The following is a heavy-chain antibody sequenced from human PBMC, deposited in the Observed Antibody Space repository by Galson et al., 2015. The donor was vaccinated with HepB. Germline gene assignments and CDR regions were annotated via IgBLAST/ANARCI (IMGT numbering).Heavy chain of an antibody. CDR3: AHRLMSEGYSYGYRY. CDR2: IYWDDDK. CDR1: GFSLSTSGLS. V-gene: IGHV2-5*02. Sequence: PALVKPTQTLTLTCTFSGFSLSTSGLSVGWIRQPPGKALEWLALIYWDDDKRYSPSLKSRLTITKDTSKNQVVLTMTNMDPVDTATYYCAHRLMSEGYSYGYRYWGQGSLVAVSS. J-gene: IGHJ4*02. D-gene: IGHD5-18*01.